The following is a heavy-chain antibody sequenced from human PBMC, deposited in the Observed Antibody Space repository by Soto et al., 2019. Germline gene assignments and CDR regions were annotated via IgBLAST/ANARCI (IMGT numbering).Heavy chain of an antibody. Sequence: GRSLRFSCAASGFTFSNYAIHWVRQAPGKGLEWVAVISYDGSNKYYADSVEGRFTISRDNSKNTVYLQMNSLRLEDTAVYYCARGPSYSDSYFDHWGQGTLVTVSS. V-gene: IGHV3-30-3*01. CDR3: ARGPSYSDSYFDH. CDR2: ISYDGSNK. D-gene: IGHD4-17*01. CDR1: GFTFSNYA. J-gene: IGHJ4*02.